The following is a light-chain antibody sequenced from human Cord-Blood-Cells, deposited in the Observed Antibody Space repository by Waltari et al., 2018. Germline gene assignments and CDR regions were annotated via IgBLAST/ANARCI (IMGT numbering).Light chain of an antibody. Sequence: QSALTQPASVSGSPGQSLTLSCTGTSSDVGSYRHVSCYQQHPGKAPNLMFYEVSKRPSGVSNRFSGSKSGNTASLTISGLQAEDEADYYCCSYAGSYVFGTGTKVTVL. J-gene: IGLJ1*01. CDR2: EVS. CDR3: CSYAGSYV. V-gene: IGLV2-23*02. CDR1: SSDVGSYRH.